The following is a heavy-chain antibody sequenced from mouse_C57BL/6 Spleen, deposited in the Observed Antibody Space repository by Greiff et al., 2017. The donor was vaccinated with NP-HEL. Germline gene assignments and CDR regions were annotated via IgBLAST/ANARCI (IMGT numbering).Heavy chain of an antibody. CDR1: GFTFSDYG. CDR2: ISSGSSTI. CDR3: AKDSHWYFDV. J-gene: IGHJ1*03. Sequence: EVKLVESGGGLVKPGGSLKLSCAASGFTFSDYGMHWVRQAPEKGLEWVAYISSGSSTIHYADTVKGRFTISRDNAKNTLFLQMTSLRSEDTAMYYCAKDSHWYFDVWGTGTTVTVSS. V-gene: IGHV5-17*01.